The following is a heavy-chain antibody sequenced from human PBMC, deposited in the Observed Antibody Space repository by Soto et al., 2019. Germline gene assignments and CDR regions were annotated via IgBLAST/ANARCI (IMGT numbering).Heavy chain of an antibody. CDR2: IFPRDSDT. Sequence: GESLKISCKGFGYIFTTYWIGWVRQMPGKGLEWMGIIFPRDSDTRYSPSFQGQVTISVDKSVSTAYLQWSSLKASDTAMYYCAISFYDHTGYLFVYWCPGPLVTVST. CDR3: AISFYDHTGYLFVY. D-gene: IGHD3-9*01. CDR1: GYIFTTYW. V-gene: IGHV5-51*01. J-gene: IGHJ4*02.